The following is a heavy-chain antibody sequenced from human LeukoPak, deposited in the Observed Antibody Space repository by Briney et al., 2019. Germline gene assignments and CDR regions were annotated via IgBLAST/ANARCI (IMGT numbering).Heavy chain of an antibody. J-gene: IGHJ5*02. CDR3: ARGVAVTKGRNWFDP. Sequence: ASVKVSCKASGYTFTSYYMHWVRQAPGQGLEWMGIINPSGGSTSYAQKFQGRVTMTRDTSTSTVYMELSSLRSEDTAVYYCARGVAVTKGRNWFDPWGQGTLVTVSS. CDR2: INPSGGST. D-gene: IGHD4-11*01. V-gene: IGHV1-46*01. CDR1: GYTFTSYY.